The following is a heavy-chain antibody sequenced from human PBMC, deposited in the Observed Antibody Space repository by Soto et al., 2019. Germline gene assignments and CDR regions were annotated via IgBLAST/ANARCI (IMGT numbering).Heavy chain of an antibody. CDR2: IYPGDSDT. CDR1: GYSFTSYW. Sequence: GESLKISCKGSGYSFTSYWIGWVRQMPGKGLEWMGIIYPGDSDTRYSPSFQGQVTISADKSISTAYLQWSSLKASDTAMYYCARHAGTRARPRSNYYYYYYMDVWGKGTTVTVSS. CDR3: ARHAGTRARPRSNYYYYYYMDV. J-gene: IGHJ6*03. V-gene: IGHV5-51*01. D-gene: IGHD6-13*01.